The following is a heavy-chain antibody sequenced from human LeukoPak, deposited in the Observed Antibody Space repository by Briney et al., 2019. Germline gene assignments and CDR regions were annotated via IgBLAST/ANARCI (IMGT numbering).Heavy chain of an antibody. CDR1: GGSISSYY. CDR3: ARARPPLYGSGRWFDP. D-gene: IGHD3-10*01. CDR2: IYTSGST. J-gene: IGHJ5*02. V-gene: IGHV4-4*07. Sequence: PSETLFLTCTVSGGSISSYYWSWIRQPAGKGLEWIGRIYTSGSTNYNPSLKSRVTMSVDTSKNQFSLKLSSVTAADTAVYYCARARPPLYGSGRWFDPWGQGTLVTVSS.